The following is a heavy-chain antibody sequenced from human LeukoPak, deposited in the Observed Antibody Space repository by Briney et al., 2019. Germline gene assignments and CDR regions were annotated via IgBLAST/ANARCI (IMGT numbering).Heavy chain of an antibody. CDR1: GGTFSSYA. CDR3: ARETGYSRRASIWYYYYMDV. D-gene: IGHD6-13*01. CDR2: IIPIFGTA. J-gene: IGHJ6*03. V-gene: IGHV1-69*05. Sequence: SVKVSCKASGGTFSSYAISWVRQAPGQGLEWMGRIIPIFGTANYAQKFQGRVTITTDESTSTAYMELSSLRSEDTAVYYCARETGYSRRASIWYYYYMDVWGKGTTVTVSS.